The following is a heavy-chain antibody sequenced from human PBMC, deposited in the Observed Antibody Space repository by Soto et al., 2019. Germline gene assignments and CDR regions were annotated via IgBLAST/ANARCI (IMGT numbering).Heavy chain of an antibody. CDR3: ARDSTRYDFWSGYYLGYFDY. D-gene: IGHD3-3*01. Sequence: ASVKVSCKASGYTFTSYDINWVRQATGQGLEWMGGINPNSGNANYAQKFQGRVTMTGDKSTSTAYMELSSLRSEDTAVYYCARDSTRYDFWSGYYLGYFDYWGQGALVTVSS. J-gene: IGHJ4*02. CDR2: INPNSGNA. CDR1: GYTFTSYD. V-gene: IGHV1-8*01.